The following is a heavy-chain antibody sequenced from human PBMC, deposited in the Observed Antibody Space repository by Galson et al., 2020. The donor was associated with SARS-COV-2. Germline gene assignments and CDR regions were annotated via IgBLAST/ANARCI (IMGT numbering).Heavy chain of an antibody. CDR2: ISYDGSNK. V-gene: IGHV3-30*04. Sequence: GESLKISCAASGFTFSSYAMHWVRQAPGKGLEWVAVISYDGSNKYYADSVKGRFTISRDNSKNTLYLQMNSLRAEDTAVYYCARDGRYYDSSGYTSNHAFDIWGQGTMVTGSS. CDR3: ARDGRYYDSSGYTSNHAFDI. CDR1: GFTFSSYA. J-gene: IGHJ3*02. D-gene: IGHD3-22*01.